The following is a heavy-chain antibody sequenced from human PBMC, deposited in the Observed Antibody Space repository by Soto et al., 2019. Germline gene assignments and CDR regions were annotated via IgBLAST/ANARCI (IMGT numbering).Heavy chain of an antibody. CDR2: ISSSSRYI. D-gene: IGHD6-13*01. CDR3: AREHIAAGGTDYYYGMDV. J-gene: IGHJ6*02. V-gene: IGHV3-21*01. CDR1: GVTFSSYS. Sequence: GGCMRLACAASGVTFSSYSMNGVCQAPGKGLEWVSSISSSSRYIYYADSVKGRFTISRDNAKNSLYLQMNSLRAEDTAVYYCAREHIAAGGTDYYYGMDVWGQGTTVTVTS.